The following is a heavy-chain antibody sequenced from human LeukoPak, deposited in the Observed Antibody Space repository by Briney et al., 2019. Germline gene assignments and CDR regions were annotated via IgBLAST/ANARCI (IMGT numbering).Heavy chain of an antibody. CDR3: ARGPDVLRYFDWLSRQNWFDP. D-gene: IGHD3-9*01. J-gene: IGHJ5*02. CDR2: IYYSGST. CDR1: GGSISSYY. V-gene: IGHV4-59*12. Sequence: PSETLPLTCTVSGGSISSYYCTWIRQPPGKGLEWIGYIYYSGSTNYNPSLKSRVTISVDTSKNQFSLKLSSVTAADTAVYYCARGPDVLRYFDWLSRQNWFDPWGQGTLVTVSS.